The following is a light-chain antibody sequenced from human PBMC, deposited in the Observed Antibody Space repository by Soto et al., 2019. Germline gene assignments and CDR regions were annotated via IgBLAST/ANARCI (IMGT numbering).Light chain of an antibody. V-gene: IGKV3-20*01. CDR1: QSVSSSY. Sequence: EIVLEQSPGTLSLSTRERATLSCRASQSVSSSYLAWYQQKPGQAPRLLIYGASSRATGIPDRFSGSGSGTDFTLTISSLQAEDVAVYYCQQYYSTRWTFGHGA. CDR2: GAS. J-gene: IGKJ1*01. CDR3: QQYYSTRWT.